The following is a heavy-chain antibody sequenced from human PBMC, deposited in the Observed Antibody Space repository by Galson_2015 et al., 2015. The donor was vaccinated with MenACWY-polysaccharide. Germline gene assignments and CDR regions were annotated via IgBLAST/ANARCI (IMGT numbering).Heavy chain of an antibody. Sequence: SLRLSCAASGFTFNRFSMSWVRQAPMKGLEWVSGIGAAGGDTHYADPVKGRFSISRDNSKNTLFLQMNSLRAEDTAIYYCARDRITGDSRWEFDYWGRGILVTVSA. CDR2: IGAAGGDT. CDR3: ARDRITGDSRWEFDY. J-gene: IGHJ4*02. V-gene: IGHV3-23*01. D-gene: IGHD7-27*01. CDR1: GFTFNRFS.